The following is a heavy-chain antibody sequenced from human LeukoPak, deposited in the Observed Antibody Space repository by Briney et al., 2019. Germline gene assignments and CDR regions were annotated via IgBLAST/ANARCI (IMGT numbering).Heavy chain of an antibody. CDR2: MNPNSGNT. J-gene: IGHJ4*02. CDR3: ARGLYCSSTSCYMGDFDY. V-gene: IGHV1-8*01. Sequence: GASVKVSCKASGYTFTSYDINWVRQATGQGLEWMGWMNPNSGNTRYAQKFQGRVTMTRNTSISTAYMELSSLRSEDTAVYYCARGLYCSSTSCYMGDFDYWGQGTLVTVSS. CDR1: GYTFTSYD. D-gene: IGHD2-2*02.